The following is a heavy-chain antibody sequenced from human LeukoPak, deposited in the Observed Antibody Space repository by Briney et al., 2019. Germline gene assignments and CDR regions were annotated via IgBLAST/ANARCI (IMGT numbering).Heavy chain of an antibody. CDR2: IYYSGST. Sequence: SETLSLTCTVSGGSISSRSYYWGWIRQPPGKGLEWIGSIYYSGSTYYNPSLSSRVTISLDTSKNQFSLKLRSATAADTAVYYCARRDMTAVTAYAFDIWGQGTMVTVSS. D-gene: IGHD4-11*01. V-gene: IGHV4-39*01. CDR1: GGSISSRSYY. J-gene: IGHJ3*02. CDR3: ARRDMTAVTAYAFDI.